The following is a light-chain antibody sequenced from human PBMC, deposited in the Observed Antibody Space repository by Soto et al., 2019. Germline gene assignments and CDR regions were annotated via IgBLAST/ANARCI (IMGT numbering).Light chain of an antibody. CDR1: SSDVGGYNY. CDR2: DVS. J-gene: IGLJ2*01. Sequence: QSALTQPASVSGSPGQSITISCTGTSSDVGGYNYVSWYQQHPGKVPKLIIYDVSNRPSGVSNRFSGSKSGITASLTISGLQAEDEADYYCSSYTTTSTLVVFGGGTKVTVL. V-gene: IGLV2-14*01. CDR3: SSYTTTSTLVV.